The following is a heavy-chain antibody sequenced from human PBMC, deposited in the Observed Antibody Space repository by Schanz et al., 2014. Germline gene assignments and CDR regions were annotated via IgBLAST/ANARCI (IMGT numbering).Heavy chain of an antibody. J-gene: IGHJ4*02. CDR2: FNDGGVNK. CDR3: AKSQGSSFDS. CDR1: EFTFSTDA. Sequence: DVHLLESGGGLVQPGGSLRLSCAASEFTFSTDAMSWVRQAPGKGLEWVSSFNDGGVNKYYADSVKGRFTISSDNSKSTLYLQNSSLRAEDTAVYYCAKSQGSSFDSWGQGTLVTVSS. D-gene: IGHD6-13*01. V-gene: IGHV3-23*01.